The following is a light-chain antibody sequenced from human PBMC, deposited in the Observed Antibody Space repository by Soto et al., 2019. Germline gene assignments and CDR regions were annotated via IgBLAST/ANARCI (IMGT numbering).Light chain of an antibody. V-gene: IGLV2-11*01. Sequence: QSVLTQPRSVSGSPGQRVTFSCTGTTSDVGGSNYVSWYQQHPDKAPKLLIYDVSKRPSGVPARFSGSKSGNTASLTISGLQAEDEADYYCCSYAGSSTFVFGTGTKLTVL. CDR3: CSYAGSSTFV. J-gene: IGLJ1*01. CDR1: TSDVGGSNY. CDR2: DVS.